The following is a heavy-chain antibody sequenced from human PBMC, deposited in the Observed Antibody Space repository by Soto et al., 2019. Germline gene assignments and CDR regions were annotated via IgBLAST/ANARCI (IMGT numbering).Heavy chain of an antibody. CDR1: GLKFSDAW. J-gene: IGHJ4*02. V-gene: IGHV3-15*07. Sequence: EVQLVESGGGLVKPGDSLRLSCAVSGLKFSDAWMNWVRQAPGKGLEWVGRIKSKGGGETKDYAAAVKGIFAISRDDSTDTLYLQINSLKIEDTAVYYCAWDNSGRFRTDHWGQGTLVTVS. CDR3: AWDNSGRFRTDH. D-gene: IGHD4-4*01. CDR2: IKSKGGGETK.